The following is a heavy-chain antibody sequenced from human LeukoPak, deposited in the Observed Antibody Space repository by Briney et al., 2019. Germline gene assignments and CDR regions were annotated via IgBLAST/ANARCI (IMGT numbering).Heavy chain of an antibody. J-gene: IGHJ4*02. Sequence: GGSLRLSCAASGFTVSSNYMNWVRQAPGKGLEWVSGISWNSGSIGYADSVKGRFTISRDNAKNSLYLQMNSLRAEDTALYYCAKSGYSYGYAATNFDYWGQGTLVTVSS. CDR2: ISWNSGSI. D-gene: IGHD5-18*01. CDR3: AKSGYSYGYAATNFDY. V-gene: IGHV3-9*01. CDR1: GFTVSSNY.